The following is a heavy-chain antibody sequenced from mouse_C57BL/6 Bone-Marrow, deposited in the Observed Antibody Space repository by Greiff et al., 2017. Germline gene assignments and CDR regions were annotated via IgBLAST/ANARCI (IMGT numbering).Heavy chain of an antibody. D-gene: IGHD4-1*01. J-gene: IGHJ2*01. CDR1: GYSITSGYY. Sequence: DVKLQESGPGLVKPSQSLSLTCSVTGYSITSGYYWNWIRQFPGNKLEWMGYISYDGSNNYNPSLKNRISITRDTSTNQFFLKLNSVTTEDTATYYCARDRMGRYFDYWGQGTTLTVSS. V-gene: IGHV3-6*01. CDR2: ISYDGSN. CDR3: ARDRMGRYFDY.